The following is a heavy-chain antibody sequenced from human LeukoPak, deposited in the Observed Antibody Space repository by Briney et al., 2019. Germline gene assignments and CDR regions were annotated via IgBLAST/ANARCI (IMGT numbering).Heavy chain of an antibody. CDR1: GFTFSSYW. J-gene: IGHJ4*02. CDR2: IKQDGSEK. Sequence: GGSLRLSCAASGFTFSSYWMSWVRQAPGKGLEWVANIKQDGSEKHYVDSVKGRFTISRDNAKNSLYLQMNSLRAEDTAVYYCARVYPWYSGSFKFDYWGQGTLVTVSS. D-gene: IGHD1-26*01. V-gene: IGHV3-7*01. CDR3: ARVYPWYSGSFKFDY.